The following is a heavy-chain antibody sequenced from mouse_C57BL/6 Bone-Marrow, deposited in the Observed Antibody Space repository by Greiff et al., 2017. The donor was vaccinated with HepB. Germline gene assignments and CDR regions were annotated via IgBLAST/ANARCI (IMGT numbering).Heavy chain of an antibody. Sequence: EVKLVESGGGLVKPGGSLKLSCAASGFTFSSYAMSWVRQTPEKRLEWVATISDGGRYTYYPDNVKGRFTISRDNAKNNLYLQMSHLKSEDTAMYYCARDYYAMYYWGQGTSVTVSS. CDR3: ARDYYAMYY. V-gene: IGHV5-4*01. CDR1: GFTFSSYA. CDR2: ISDGGRYT. J-gene: IGHJ4*01.